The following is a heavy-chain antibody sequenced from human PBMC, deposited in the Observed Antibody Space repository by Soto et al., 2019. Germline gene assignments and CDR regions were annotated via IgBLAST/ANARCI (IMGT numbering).Heavy chain of an antibody. J-gene: IGHJ5*02. CDR2: INPNSGGT. D-gene: IGHD6-13*01. Sequence: QVQLVQSGAEVKKPGASVKVSCKASGYTFTGYYMHWVRQAPGQGLEWMGWINPNSGGTNYAQKFQGWVTMTRDTFISTAYMELCRLRSDDTAVYYCAREGSSKPGHNWFDPWGQGTLVTVSS. CDR1: GYTFTGYY. CDR3: AREGSSKPGHNWFDP. V-gene: IGHV1-2*04.